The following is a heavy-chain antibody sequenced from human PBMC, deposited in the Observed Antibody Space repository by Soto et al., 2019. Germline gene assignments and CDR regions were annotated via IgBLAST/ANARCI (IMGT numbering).Heavy chain of an antibody. CDR1: GFTFTDYY. CDR3: ARVLVFYGGFDP. J-gene: IGHJ5*02. D-gene: IGHD2-21*02. CDR2: ISSSGSTI. Sequence: QVQLVEPGGGLVKPGGSLRLSCAFSGFTFTDYYMSWIRQAPVKVLEWVSYISSSGSTIYYADSVKGRFTISRDNAKNSLYLQMNSLRAEDTAVYYCARVLVFYGGFDPCGQGTLVTVAS. V-gene: IGHV3-11*01.